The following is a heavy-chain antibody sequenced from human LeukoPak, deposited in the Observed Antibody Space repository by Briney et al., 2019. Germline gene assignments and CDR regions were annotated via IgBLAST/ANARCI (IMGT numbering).Heavy chain of an antibody. V-gene: IGHV4-34*01. D-gene: IGHD5-12*01. J-gene: IGHJ4*02. CDR2: INHSGST. Sequence: SETLSLTCAVYGGSFSGYYWGWIRQPPGKGLEWIGEINHSGSTNYNPSLKSRVTISVDTSKNQFSLKLSSVAAADTAVYYCSRALSIVATPDYWGQGTLVTVSS. CDR3: SRALSIVATPDY. CDR1: GGSFSGYY.